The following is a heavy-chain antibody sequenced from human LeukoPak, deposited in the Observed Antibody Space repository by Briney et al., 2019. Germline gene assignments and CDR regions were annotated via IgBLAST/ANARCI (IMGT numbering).Heavy chain of an antibody. D-gene: IGHD4-11*01. CDR2: MNPNSGNP. J-gene: IGHJ6*02. Sequence: ASVKVSCKASGYTFTSYDINWVRQATGQGLEWMGWMNPNSGNPGYAQKFQGRVTMTRNTSISTAYMELSSLRSEDTAVYYCARGGETTDYYYGMDVWGQGTTVTVSS. CDR3: ARGGETTDYYYGMDV. V-gene: IGHV1-8*01. CDR1: GYTFTSYD.